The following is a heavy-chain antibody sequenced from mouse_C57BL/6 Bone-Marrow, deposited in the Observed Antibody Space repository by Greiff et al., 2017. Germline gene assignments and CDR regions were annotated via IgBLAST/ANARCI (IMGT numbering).Heavy chain of an antibody. V-gene: IGHV1-15*01. Sequence: QVQLQQSGAELVRPGASVTLSCKASGYTFTDYEMHWVKQTPVHGLEWIGAIDPETGGTAYNQKFKGKAILTADKSSSTAYMELRSLTSEDSAVYYCTRDVNYYGSSYYFDYWGQGTTLTVSS. CDR1: GYTFTDYE. D-gene: IGHD1-1*01. CDR2: IDPETGGT. J-gene: IGHJ2*01. CDR3: TRDVNYYGSSYYFDY.